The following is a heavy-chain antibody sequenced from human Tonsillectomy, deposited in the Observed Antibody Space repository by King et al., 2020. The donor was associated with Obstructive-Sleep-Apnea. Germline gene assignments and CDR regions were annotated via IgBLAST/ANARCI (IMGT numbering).Heavy chain of an antibody. CDR3: ARAVASNWFDP. CDR2: RKEDGSGK. CDR1: GFTFSSYW. V-gene: IGHV3-7*01. J-gene: IGHJ5*02. Sequence: VQLVESGGGLVQPGGSLRLSCAASGFTFSSYWMSWVRQAPGKGLEWVANRKEDGSGKYYVDSVKGRFTISRDNAKNSLYLQMNSLRADDTAVYYWARAVASNWFDPWGQGTLVTVSS.